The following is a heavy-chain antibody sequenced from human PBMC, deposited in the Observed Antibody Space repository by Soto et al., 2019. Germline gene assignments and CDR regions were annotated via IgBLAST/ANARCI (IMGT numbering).Heavy chain of an antibody. V-gene: IGHV1-46*01. Sequence: ASVKVSCKASGYTFTSYYMHWVRQAPGQGLEWMGIINPSGGSTSYAQKFQGRVTMTRDTSTSTVYMELSSLRSEDTAVYYCARRQRGYSGYDYFGYYGMDVWGQGTTVTVSS. J-gene: IGHJ6*02. CDR2: INPSGGST. CDR3: ARRQRGYSGYDYFGYYGMDV. D-gene: IGHD5-12*01. CDR1: GYTFTSYY.